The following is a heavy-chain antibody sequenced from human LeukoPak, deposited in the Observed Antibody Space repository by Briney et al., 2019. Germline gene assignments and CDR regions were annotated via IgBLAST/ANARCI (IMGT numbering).Heavy chain of an antibody. CDR3: ARIVSSGGPTDY. V-gene: IGHV1-2*02. Sequence: ASVKVSCKASGYTFTGYYMHWVRQAPGQGLEWMGWINPNSGGTNYAQKFQGRVTMTGDTSISTAYMELSRLRSDDTAVYYCARIVSSGGPTDYWGQGTLVTVSS. D-gene: IGHD2-15*01. CDR1: GYTFTGYY. J-gene: IGHJ4*02. CDR2: INPNSGGT.